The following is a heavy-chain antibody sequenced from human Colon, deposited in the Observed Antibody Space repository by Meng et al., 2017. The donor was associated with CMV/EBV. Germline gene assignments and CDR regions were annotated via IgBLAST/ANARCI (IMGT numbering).Heavy chain of an antibody. CDR3: ARLSGNSRMDV. V-gene: IGHV3-21*01. Sequence: GESLKISCVASGFTFSSYTMTWVRQAPGKGLEWVSFIGSNSSSIYYADSLKGRFTVSRDNANKTLFLQMNSLRAEDTAVYYCARLSGNSRMDVWGQGTTVTVSS. CDR1: GFTFSSYT. CDR2: IGSNSSSI. J-gene: IGHJ6*02. D-gene: IGHD1-26*01.